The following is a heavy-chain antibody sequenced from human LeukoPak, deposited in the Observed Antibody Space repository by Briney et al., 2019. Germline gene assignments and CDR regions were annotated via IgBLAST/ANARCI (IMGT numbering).Heavy chain of an antibody. V-gene: IGHV4-59*01. J-gene: IGHJ6*02. Sequence: SETLSLTCTVSGGSISSYYWSWIRQPPGKGLEWIGYIYYSGSTNYNPSLKSRVTISVDTSKNQFSLKLSSVTAADTAVYYCARVGGGLRPHYYYGMDVWGQGTTVTVSS. CDR2: IYYSGST. CDR1: GGSISSYY. CDR3: ARVGGGLRPHYYYGMDV. D-gene: IGHD3-16*01.